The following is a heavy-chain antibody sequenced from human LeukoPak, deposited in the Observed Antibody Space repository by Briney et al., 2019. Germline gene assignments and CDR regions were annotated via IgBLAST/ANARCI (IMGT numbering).Heavy chain of an antibody. CDR1: GGSISSYY. V-gene: IGHV4-59*08. CDR3: ARLNDGSGSYWFDP. Sequence: SETLSLTCTVSGGSISSYYWSWIRQPPGKGLEWIGSIYDSGSTNYNPSLKSRVTISVDTSQNQFSLKLSSVTAADTAVYYCARLNDGSGSYWFDPWGQGTLVTVSS. CDR2: IYDSGST. J-gene: IGHJ5*02. D-gene: IGHD3-10*01.